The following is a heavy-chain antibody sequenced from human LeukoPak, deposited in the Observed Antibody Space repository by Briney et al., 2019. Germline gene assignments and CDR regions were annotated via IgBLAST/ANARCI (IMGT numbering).Heavy chain of an antibody. V-gene: IGHV3-53*01. CDR3: ASRYYYDSSGYYPPGFDY. CDR2: IYSGGST. J-gene: IGHJ4*02. Sequence: GGPLRLSCAASGFTVSSNYMSWVRQAPGKGLEWVSVIYSGGSTYYADSVKGRFTISRDNSKNTLYLQMNSLRAEDTAVYYCASRYYYDSSGYYPPGFDYWGQGTLVTVSS. D-gene: IGHD3-22*01. CDR1: GFTVSSNY.